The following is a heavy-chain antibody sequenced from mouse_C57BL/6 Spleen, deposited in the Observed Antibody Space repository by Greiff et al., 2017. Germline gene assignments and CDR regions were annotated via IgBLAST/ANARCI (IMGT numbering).Heavy chain of an antibody. Sequence: EVMLVESGGDLVKPGGSLKLSCAASGFTFSSYGMSWVRQTPDKRLEWVATISSGGSYTYYPDSVKGRFTISRDNAKNTLYLQMSSLKSENTAMYYCARHYGSSSYFGYWGEDAPLTVSS. J-gene: IGHJ2*01. V-gene: IGHV5-6*01. CDR3: ARHYGSSSYFGY. CDR1: GFTFSSYG. CDR2: ISSGGSYT. D-gene: IGHD1-1*01.